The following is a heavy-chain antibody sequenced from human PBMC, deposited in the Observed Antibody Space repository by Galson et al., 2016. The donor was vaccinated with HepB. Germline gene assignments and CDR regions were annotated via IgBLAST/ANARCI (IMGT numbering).Heavy chain of an antibody. V-gene: IGHV4-39*02. Sequence: SETLSLTCTVSGGSIRDFNYYWGWIRQPPGKGLEWIGTVYNSGTTYYNPSLKSRVTISVDTSKNHFSLKLSSVTAADTAFYYCGRPWGWGQGTLVTVSS. CDR1: GGSIRDFNYY. J-gene: IGHJ4*02. CDR3: GRPWG. D-gene: IGHD3-16*01. CDR2: VYNSGTT.